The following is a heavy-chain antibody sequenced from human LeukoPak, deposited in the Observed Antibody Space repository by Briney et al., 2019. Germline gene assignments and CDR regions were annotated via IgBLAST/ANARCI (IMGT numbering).Heavy chain of an antibody. CDR1: GFAFSSSW. Sequence: PGGSLRLSCAASGFAFSSSWMAWVRQAPGKGLEWVANMNPDGSTKNYVDSVRGRFTISRDNAKNSLYLQMNNLRADDTAVYFCARDSGYSAFDYWGQGTLVTASS. D-gene: IGHD5-12*01. J-gene: IGHJ4*02. V-gene: IGHV3-7*05. CDR3: ARDSGYSAFDY. CDR2: MNPDGSTK.